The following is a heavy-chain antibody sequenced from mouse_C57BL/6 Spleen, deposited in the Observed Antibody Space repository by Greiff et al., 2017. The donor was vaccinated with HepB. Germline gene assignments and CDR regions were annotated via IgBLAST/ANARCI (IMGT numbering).Heavy chain of an antibody. J-gene: IGHJ2*01. CDR1: GYTFTSYW. Sequence: VQLQQSGAELVMPGASVKLSCKASGYTFTSYWMHWVKQRPGQGLEWIGEIDPSDSYTNYNQKFKGKSTLTVDKSSSTAYMQLSSLTSEDSAVYYCARRSSSPVDYFDYWGQGTTLTVSS. CDR3: ARRSSSPVDYFDY. V-gene: IGHV1-69*01. D-gene: IGHD1-1*01. CDR2: IDPSDSYT.